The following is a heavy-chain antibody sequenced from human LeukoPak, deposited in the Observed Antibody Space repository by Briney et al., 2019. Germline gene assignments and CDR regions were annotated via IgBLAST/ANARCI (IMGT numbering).Heavy chain of an antibody. CDR2: ISGSGGST. CDR3: AKDLRLLWFGELAD. V-gene: IGHV3-23*01. J-gene: IGHJ4*02. CDR1: GFTFSSNG. Sequence: GGSLRLSCAASGFTFSSNGMSWVRQAPGKGLEWVSAISGSGGSTYYADSVKGRFTISRDNSKNTLYLQMNSLRAEDTAVYYCAKDLRLLWFGELADWGQGTLVTVSS. D-gene: IGHD3-10*01.